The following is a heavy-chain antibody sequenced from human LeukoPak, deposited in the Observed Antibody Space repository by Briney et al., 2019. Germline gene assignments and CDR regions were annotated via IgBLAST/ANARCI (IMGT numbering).Heavy chain of an antibody. CDR2: MNPNSGNT. D-gene: IGHD3-3*01. CDR1: GYTFTSYD. V-gene: IGHV1-8*03. Sequence: GASVKVSCKASGYTFTSYDINWVRQATGQGLEWMGWMNPNSGNTGYAQKFQGRVTITRNTSISTAYMELSSLRSEDTAVYYCARVDAVRDLEWLDSHYYYYYMDVWGKGTTVTVSS. J-gene: IGHJ6*03. CDR3: ARVDAVRDLEWLDSHYYYYYMDV.